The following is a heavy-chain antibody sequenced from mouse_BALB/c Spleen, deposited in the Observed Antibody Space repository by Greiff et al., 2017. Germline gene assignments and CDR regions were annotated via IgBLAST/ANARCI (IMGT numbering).Heavy chain of an antibody. CDR3: ARDYYGSSYRNYAMDY. D-gene: IGHD1-1*01. CDR1: GFSLTSYG. V-gene: IGHV2-2*02. Sequence: QVQLQQSGPGLVQPSQSLSITCTVSGFSLTSYGVHWVRQSPGKGLEWLGVIWSGGSTDYNAAFISRLSISKDNSKSQVFFKMNSLQANDTAIYYCARDYYGSSYRNYAMDYWGQGTSVTVSS. J-gene: IGHJ4*01. CDR2: IWSGGST.